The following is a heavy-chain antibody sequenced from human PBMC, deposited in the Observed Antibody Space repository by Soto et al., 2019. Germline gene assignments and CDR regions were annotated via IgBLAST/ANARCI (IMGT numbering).Heavy chain of an antibody. J-gene: IGHJ4*02. CDR1: GFTLSNYW. V-gene: IGHV3-74*01. D-gene: IGHD5-12*01. Sequence: EVQLVESGGVSVQPGGTLRFSGTASGFTLSNYWMHWVRQPPGTGMVWVSRINTEGRTTTYADSVQGRFTISRDNAKNTLYLQMNSLRDEDTAVYYCVRIRRGDGYTFGYWGQGTLVTVSS. CDR3: VRIRRGDGYTFGY. CDR2: INTEGRTT.